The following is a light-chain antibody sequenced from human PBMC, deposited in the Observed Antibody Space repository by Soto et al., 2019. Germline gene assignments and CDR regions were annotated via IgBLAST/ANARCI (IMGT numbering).Light chain of an antibody. CDR1: QSVSSN. J-gene: IGKJ1*01. CDR2: GAS. Sequence: IVMTQSPATLSVSPGERATLSCRASQSVSSNLAWYQQKPGQAPRLLIYGASTRATGIPARFSGSGSGTDFTLTISSLQSEDFAVYYCQQYNNWPPWTFGQGTKVDIK. CDR3: QQYNNWPPWT. V-gene: IGKV3-15*01.